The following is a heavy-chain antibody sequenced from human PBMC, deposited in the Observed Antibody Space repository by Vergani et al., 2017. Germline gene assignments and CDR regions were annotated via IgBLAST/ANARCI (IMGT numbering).Heavy chain of an antibody. D-gene: IGHD5-18*01. Sequence: QVQLVQSGAEVKKPGASVNVSCNTSGYTFTSSGISWVRQAPGQGLEWMGWISGYNGDTHYAQKFQGRVTTTTDTSTSTAYMELRSLRSDDTAVYYCARDGVDTAMGEPLDFWGQGTLVTVSS. V-gene: IGHV1-18*01. CDR1: GYTFTSSG. CDR3: ARDGVDTAMGEPLDF. J-gene: IGHJ4*02. CDR2: ISGYNGDT.